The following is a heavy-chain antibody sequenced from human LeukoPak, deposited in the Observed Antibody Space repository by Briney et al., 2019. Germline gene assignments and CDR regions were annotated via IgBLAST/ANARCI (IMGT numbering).Heavy chain of an antibody. Sequence: PGGSLRLSCAASGFTFSSYSMNWVRQAPGKELEWVSYISSSSSTIYYADSVKGRFTISRDNAKNSLYLQMNSLRAEDTAVYYCARRTAAADPFGGYWYFDLWGRGTLVTVSS. J-gene: IGHJ2*01. V-gene: IGHV3-48*04. D-gene: IGHD6-13*01. CDR3: ARRTAAADPFGGYWYFDL. CDR1: GFTFSSYS. CDR2: ISSSSSTI.